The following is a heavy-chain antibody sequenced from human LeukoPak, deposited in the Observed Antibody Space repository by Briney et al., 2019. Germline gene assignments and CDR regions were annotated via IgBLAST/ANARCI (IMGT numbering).Heavy chain of an antibody. CDR3: AKHPGDRPGHTFEI. V-gene: IGHV3-23*01. CDR2: ISGSGDST. Sequence: GGSLRLSCAASGFTFSSYAMSWVRQAPGKGLEWVSVISGSGDSTYYADSVKGRFTISRDNSKNTLYLQMNNLRAEDTAVYYCAKHPGDRPGHTFEIWGQGTMVTVSS. D-gene: IGHD3-16*01. J-gene: IGHJ3*02. CDR1: GFTFSSYA.